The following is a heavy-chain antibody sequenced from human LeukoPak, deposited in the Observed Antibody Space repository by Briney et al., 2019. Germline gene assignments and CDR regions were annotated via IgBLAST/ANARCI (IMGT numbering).Heavy chain of an antibody. CDR2: ISGSGGST. CDR1: GFTFSSYA. J-gene: IGHJ3*02. V-gene: IGHV3-23*01. Sequence: QSGGSLRLSCAASGFTFSSYAMSWVRQAPGKGLEWVSAISGSGGSTYYADSVKGRFTISRDNSKNTLYLQMNSLRAEDTAVYYCEYYDFWSGYYSNDAFDIWGQGTMVTVSS. D-gene: IGHD3-3*01. CDR3: EYYDFWSGYYSNDAFDI.